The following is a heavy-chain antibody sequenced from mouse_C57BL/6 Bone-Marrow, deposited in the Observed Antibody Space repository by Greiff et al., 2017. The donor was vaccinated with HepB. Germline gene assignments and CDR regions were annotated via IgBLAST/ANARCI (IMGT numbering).Heavy chain of an antibody. CDR3: ASRSYYYGSTPYAMDY. CDR1: GYTFTDYY. J-gene: IGHJ4*01. Sequence: VQLQQSGPVLVKPGASVKMSCKASGYTFTDYYMNWVKQSHGKSLEWIGVINPYNGGTRYNQKFKGKATLTVDKSSSTAYMELNSLTSEDSAVYYCASRSYYYGSTPYAMDYWGQGTSVTVSS. CDR2: INPYNGGT. V-gene: IGHV1-19*01. D-gene: IGHD1-1*01.